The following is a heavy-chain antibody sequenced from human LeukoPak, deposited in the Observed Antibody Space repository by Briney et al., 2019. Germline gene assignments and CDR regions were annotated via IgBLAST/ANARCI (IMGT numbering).Heavy chain of an antibody. CDR1: GFTLSNSW. CDR3: VRDGEYSHGIDFDY. V-gene: IGHV3-74*01. J-gene: IGHJ4*02. CDR2: TNGDGSDT. D-gene: IGHD5-18*01. Sequence: PGGSLRLSCAASGFTLSNSWMHWVRQAPGKGLVWVSRTNGDGSDTSYADSVKGRFTISRDSATNTLYLQMNSLRAEDTAIYYCVRDGEYSHGIDFDYWGQGTLVTVS.